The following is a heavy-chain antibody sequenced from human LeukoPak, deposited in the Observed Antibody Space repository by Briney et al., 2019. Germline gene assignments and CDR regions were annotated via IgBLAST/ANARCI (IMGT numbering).Heavy chain of an antibody. V-gene: IGHV5-51*01. Sequence: GESLKISCKGSGYSFTSYWIGWVRQMPGKGLEWMGIIYPGDSDNRYSPSFQGQVTIPADKSISTAYLQWSSLKASDTAMYYCARQDVVVTDLRVADAFDIWGQGTMVTVSS. CDR3: ARQDVVVTDLRVADAFDI. CDR2: IYPGDSDN. CDR1: GYSFTSYW. D-gene: IGHD2-21*02. J-gene: IGHJ3*02.